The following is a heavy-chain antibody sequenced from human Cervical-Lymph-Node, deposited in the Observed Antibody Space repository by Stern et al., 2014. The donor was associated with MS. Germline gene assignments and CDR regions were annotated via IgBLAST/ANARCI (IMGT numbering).Heavy chain of an antibody. D-gene: IGHD5/OR15-5a*01. CDR2: VNANGGSA. Sequence: VQLVESGAQVKKPGASVKVSCKGSGYTFIRYYIQWVRQAPGQGLEWMGIVNANGGSARYAQKFQGRVTMASDTSTSTVSMELSSLRSEETAGGGCATLYDSSGNYGMEAWGQGTTVIVSS. CDR3: ATLYDSSGNYGMEA. V-gene: IGHV1-46*01. J-gene: IGHJ6*02. CDR1: GYTFIRYY.